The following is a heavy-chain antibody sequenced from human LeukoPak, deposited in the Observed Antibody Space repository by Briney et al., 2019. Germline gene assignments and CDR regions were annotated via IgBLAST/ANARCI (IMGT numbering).Heavy chain of an antibody. CDR1: GFTFSSYW. D-gene: IGHD1-26*01. CDR2: IKQDGSEK. CDR3: AKLAGGSYCDY. J-gene: IGHJ4*02. Sequence: GGSLRLSCAASGFTFSSYWMSWVRQAPGKGLEWVANIKQDGSEKYYEDSVKGRFTISRDNAKNSLYLQMNSLRAEDTAVYYCAKLAGGSYCDYWGQGTLVTVSS. V-gene: IGHV3-7*01.